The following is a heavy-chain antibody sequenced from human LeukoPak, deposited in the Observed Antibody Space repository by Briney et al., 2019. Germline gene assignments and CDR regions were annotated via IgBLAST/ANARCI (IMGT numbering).Heavy chain of an antibody. Sequence: GGSLRLSCAASGFTFSSYAMSWVRQAPGKGLEWVSAISGSGGSTYYADSVKGRFTISRDNAKNSLYLQMNCLRAEDTAVYYCARDSPRLPARGWFDPWGQGTLVTVSS. CDR3: ARDSPRLPARGWFDP. V-gene: IGHV3-23*01. CDR1: GFTFSSYA. CDR2: ISGSGGST. D-gene: IGHD2-2*01. J-gene: IGHJ5*02.